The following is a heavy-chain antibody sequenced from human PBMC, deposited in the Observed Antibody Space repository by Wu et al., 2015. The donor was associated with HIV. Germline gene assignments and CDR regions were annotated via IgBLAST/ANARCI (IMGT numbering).Heavy chain of an antibody. CDR1: GYSFSDFG. CDR3: ARGHYYDTTSSPSY. D-gene: IGHD3-22*01. Sequence: VQSGAEVRKPGASVKVSCKASGYSFSDFGFHWVRQAPGQGLEWMGWISAYKGNTNYAQKFQARVIMTTDTSTGTAYLELRSLGSDDTALYFCARGHYYDTTSSPSYWGQGTLVTVSS. J-gene: IGHJ4*02. V-gene: IGHV1-18*01. CDR2: ISAYKGNT.